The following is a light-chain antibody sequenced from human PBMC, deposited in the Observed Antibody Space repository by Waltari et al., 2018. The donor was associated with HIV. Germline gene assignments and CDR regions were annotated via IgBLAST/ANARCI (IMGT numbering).Light chain of an antibody. V-gene: IGLV3-21*02. CDR1: NIGRL. J-gene: IGLJ2*01. CDR2: DNS. CDR3: QVWDSNADHLVV. Sequence: SYVLTQPPSVSVATGQSASIHCGGNNIGRLHWYQPKTGKAPVMVVYDNSGRPSGIPERFSGSNSGNTATLTISGVEAGDEADYYCQVWDSNADHLVVFGGGTKLTV.